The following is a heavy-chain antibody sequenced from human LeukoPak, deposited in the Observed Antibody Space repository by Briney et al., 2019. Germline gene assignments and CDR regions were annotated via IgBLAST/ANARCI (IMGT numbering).Heavy chain of an antibody. CDR2: ISYDGSNK. J-gene: IGHJ3*02. CDR1: GFTFSRHD. V-gene: IGHV3-30*18. Sequence: PWGSLRLSCVASGFTFSRHDMNWVRQAPGKGLDWVAVISYDGSNKYYADSVKGRFTISRDNSKNTLYLQMNSLRTEATAVYYCAKGVSSSWSNDAFDIWGQGTMVTVSS. D-gene: IGHD6-13*01. CDR3: AKGVSSSWSNDAFDI.